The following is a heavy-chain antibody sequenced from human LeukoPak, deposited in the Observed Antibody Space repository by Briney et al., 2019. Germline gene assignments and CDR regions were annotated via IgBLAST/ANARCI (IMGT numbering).Heavy chain of an antibody. CDR1: GGSISSSSYY. CDR3: ARDSSWYGY. Sequence: SETLSLTCTVSGGSISSSSYYWGWIRQPPGKGLEWIGSIYYSGSTYYNPSLKSRVTISVDTSKNQFSLKLSSVTAADAAVYYCARDSSWYGYWGQGTLVTVSS. J-gene: IGHJ4*02. CDR2: IYYSGST. D-gene: IGHD6-13*01. V-gene: IGHV4-39*07.